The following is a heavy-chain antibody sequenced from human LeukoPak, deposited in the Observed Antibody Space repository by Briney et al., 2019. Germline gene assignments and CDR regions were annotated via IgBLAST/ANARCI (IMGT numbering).Heavy chain of an antibody. CDR3: ASPRARGGSYPFDY. CDR1: GGSISSGDYY. Sequence: PSQTLSLTCTVSGGSISSGDYYWGWIRQPRGKGLEWIVYIYYSGSTYYNPSLKSRVTISVDTSKNQFSLKLSSVTAADTAVYYCASPRARGGSYPFDYWGQGTLVTVSS. CDR2: IYYSGST. D-gene: IGHD1-26*01. V-gene: IGHV4-30-4*08. J-gene: IGHJ4*02.